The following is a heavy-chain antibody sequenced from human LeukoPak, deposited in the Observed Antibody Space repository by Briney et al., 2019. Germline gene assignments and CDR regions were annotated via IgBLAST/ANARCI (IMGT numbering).Heavy chain of an antibody. J-gene: IGHJ6*02. CDR1: GFTFSNYA. Sequence: GGALRLSCAASGFTFSNYAMNWVRQAPGKGLEWVSLISGSGVNTYYADSVKGRFTISRDTSKNTVSLQMNSLRGEDTAVYYCAKDVRVGGGGMDVWGQGTPVTVSS. V-gene: IGHV3-23*01. CDR2: ISGSGVNT. CDR3: AKDVRVGGGGMDV. D-gene: IGHD1-26*01.